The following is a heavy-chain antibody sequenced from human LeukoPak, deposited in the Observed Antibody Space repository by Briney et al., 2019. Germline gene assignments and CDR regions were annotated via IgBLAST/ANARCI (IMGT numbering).Heavy chain of an antibody. V-gene: IGHV4-38-2*02. J-gene: IGHJ4*02. CDR2: IYHSGST. Sequence: SETLSLTCTVSGYSISSGYYWGWIRQPPGKGLEWIGSIYHSGSTYSNPSLKSRVTISVDTSKNHFSLKLTSVTAADTAVYYCARNIAAAAPYYFDYWGQGTLVTVSS. CDR3: ARNIAAAAPYYFDY. D-gene: IGHD6-13*01. CDR1: GYSISSGYY.